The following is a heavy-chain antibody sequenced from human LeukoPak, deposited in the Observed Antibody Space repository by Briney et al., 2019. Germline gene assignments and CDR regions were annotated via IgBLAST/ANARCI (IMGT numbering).Heavy chain of an antibody. CDR3: ARFVAAPDNNYYYYYMDV. J-gene: IGHJ6*03. Sequence: ASVKVSCKASGYTFSGYAMNWVRQAPGQGLEWMGWINTNTGNPTYAQGFTGRFVFSLDTSVSTAYLQISSLKAEDTAVYYCARFVAAPDNNYYYYYMDVWGKGTTVTVSS. CDR2: INTNTGNP. D-gene: IGHD2-15*01. V-gene: IGHV7-4-1*02. CDR1: GYTFSGYA.